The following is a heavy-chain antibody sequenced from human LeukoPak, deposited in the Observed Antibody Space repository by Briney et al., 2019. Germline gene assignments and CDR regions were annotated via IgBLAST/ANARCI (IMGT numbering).Heavy chain of an antibody. CDR2: INPSGGST. J-gene: IGHJ4*02. V-gene: IGHV1-46*01. D-gene: IGHD5-12*01. CDR1: GYTFTSYY. CDR3: ARGLATMTTGGY. Sequence: ASVKVSCKASGYTFTSYYMHWVRQAPGQGLEWMGIINPSGGSTSYAQKFQGRVTMTRNTSISTAYMELSSLRSEDTAIYYCARGLATMTTGGYWGQGTLVTVSS.